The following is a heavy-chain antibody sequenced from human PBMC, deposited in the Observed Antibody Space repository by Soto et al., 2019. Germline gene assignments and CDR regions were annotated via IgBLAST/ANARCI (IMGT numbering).Heavy chain of an antibody. Sequence: ASVKVSCKASGGTFSSYAISWVRQAPGQGLEWMGGIIPIFGTANYAQKFQGRVTITADESTSTAYMELSSLRSEDTAVYYCARVTVTAILGELYYYYGMDVWGQGTTVTVSS. CDR3: ARVTVTAILGELYYYYGMDV. CDR1: GGTFSSYA. V-gene: IGHV1-69*13. D-gene: IGHD2-21*02. J-gene: IGHJ6*02. CDR2: IIPIFGTA.